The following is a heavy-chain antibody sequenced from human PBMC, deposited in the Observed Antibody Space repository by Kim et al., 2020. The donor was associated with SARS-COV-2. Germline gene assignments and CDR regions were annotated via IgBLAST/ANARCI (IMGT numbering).Heavy chain of an antibody. D-gene: IGHD6-13*01. J-gene: IGHJ4*02. CDR3: ARGLTAALYYFDY. Sequence: YGGSGKGRFTSSRENAKNSLYLQMNSLRAEDTAIYYCARGLTAALYYFDYWGQGTLVTVSS. V-gene: IGHV3-7*01.